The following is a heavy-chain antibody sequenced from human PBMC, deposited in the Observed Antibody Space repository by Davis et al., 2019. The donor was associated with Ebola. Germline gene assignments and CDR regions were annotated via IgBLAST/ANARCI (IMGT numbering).Heavy chain of an antibody. J-gene: IGHJ4*02. V-gene: IGHV4-39*01. CDR1: GGSIISSSSY. CDR3: ARQGGSGTTFDY. Sequence: SETLSLTCTVSGGSIISSSSYWGWIRQPPRKGLEWIGSIYYSGITYYNPSLTSRVTISVDSSKNQFSLKLSSVTAADTAVYYCARQGGSGTTFDYWGQGTLVTVSS. CDR2: IYYSGIT. D-gene: IGHD1-7*01.